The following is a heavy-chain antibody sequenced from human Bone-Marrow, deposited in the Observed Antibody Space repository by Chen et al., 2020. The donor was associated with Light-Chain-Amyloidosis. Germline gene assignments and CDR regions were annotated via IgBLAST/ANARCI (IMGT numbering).Heavy chain of an antibody. Sequence: QVQLQESGPRLVKPSQTLTLTCTVSDGSITSGVYYWNWIRQPAGKGLDWIGHIYTTGSTKYNPSLRSRLTISIATSKSQFSLRLASVTAADTAIYYCTRDAITSGGVVVPDSWGQGTLVTVSS. CDR1: DGSITSGVYY. V-gene: IGHV4-61*02. J-gene: IGHJ4*02. CDR2: IYTTGST. D-gene: IGHD3-16*02. CDR3: TRDAITSGGVVVPDS.